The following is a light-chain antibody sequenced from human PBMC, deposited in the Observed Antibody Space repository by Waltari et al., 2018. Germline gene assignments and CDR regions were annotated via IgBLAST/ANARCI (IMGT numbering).Light chain of an antibody. Sequence: QSVLTQPPSASGTPGQRVTISCSGSSSNIGSNYVYWYQRLPGTAPKLLIYRNNQRPSGVPDRFSGSKSGTSASLAISGRRSEDEADYYCAAWDDSLSGYVFGTGTKVTVL. V-gene: IGLV1-47*01. CDR2: RNN. CDR1: SSNIGSNY. CDR3: AAWDDSLSGYV. J-gene: IGLJ1*01.